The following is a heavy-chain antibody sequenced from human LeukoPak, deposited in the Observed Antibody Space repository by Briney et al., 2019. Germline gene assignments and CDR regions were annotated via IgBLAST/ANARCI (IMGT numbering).Heavy chain of an antibody. CDR1: GFTFSSYT. CDR2: ISHSGYTI. Sequence: PGGSLRLSCAASGFTFSSYTMNWVRQAPGKGLEWVSYISHSGYTIQYADSVKGRFTISRDNAKNSLYLQMNSLRAEDTAVYYCARERGDIVAFWGQGTTVTVSS. J-gene: IGHJ6*02. D-gene: IGHD2-15*01. V-gene: IGHV3-48*04. CDR3: ARERGDIVAF.